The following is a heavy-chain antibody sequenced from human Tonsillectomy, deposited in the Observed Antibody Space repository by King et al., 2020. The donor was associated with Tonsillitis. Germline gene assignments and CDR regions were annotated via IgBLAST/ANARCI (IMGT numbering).Heavy chain of an antibody. CDR3: SRHYYSSGYFQL. D-gene: IGHD3-22*01. Sequence: QLQESGPGLVKPSETLSLTCTVSGGSISSSSSSWGWIRQPPGKGLEWIGSITYSGTTYYNPSLTSGVTISVDTTKNQLSLRLSSVTAADTDFSYCSRHYYSSGYFQLRGQGTLVTVSS. CDR2: ITYSGTT. V-gene: IGHV4-39*01. CDR1: GGSISSSSSS. J-gene: IGHJ4*02.